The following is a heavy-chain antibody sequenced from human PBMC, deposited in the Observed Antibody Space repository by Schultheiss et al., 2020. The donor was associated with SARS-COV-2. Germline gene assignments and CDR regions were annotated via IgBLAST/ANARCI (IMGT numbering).Heavy chain of an antibody. V-gene: IGHV3-33*01. Sequence: GGSLRLSCAASGFTFSSYGMHWVRQAPGKGLEWVAVIWYDGSNKYYADSVKGRFTISRDNSKNTLYLQMNSLRAEDTAVYYCARDQEEVYHYYYYGMDVWGQGTTVTVSS. CDR3: ARDQEEVYHYYYYGMDV. J-gene: IGHJ6*02. CDR1: GFTFSSYG. CDR2: IWYDGSNK. D-gene: IGHD2-2*02.